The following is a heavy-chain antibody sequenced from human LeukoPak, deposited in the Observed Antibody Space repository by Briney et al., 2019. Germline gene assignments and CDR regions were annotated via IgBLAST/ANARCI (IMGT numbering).Heavy chain of an antibody. CDR1: DGSISSYY. CDR2: IYYSGST. D-gene: IGHD4-17*01. J-gene: IGHJ5*02. CDR3: ARGGSDYYNWFDP. Sequence: SETLSLTCTVSDGSISSYYWSWIRQPPGKGLEWIGYIYYSGSTNYNPSLKSRVTISVDTSKNQFSLKLSSVTAADTAVYYCARGGSDYYNWFDPWGQGILVTVSS. V-gene: IGHV4-59*01.